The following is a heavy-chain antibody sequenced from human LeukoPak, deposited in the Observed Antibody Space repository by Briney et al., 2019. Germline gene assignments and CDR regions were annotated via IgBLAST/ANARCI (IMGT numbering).Heavy chain of an antibody. V-gene: IGHV3-21*01. CDR2: ISSSSSYI. J-gene: IGHJ4*02. D-gene: IGHD3-10*01. CDR1: GFTFTNYW. Sequence: GGSLRLSCAASGFTFTNYWMSWVRQAPGKGLEWVSSISSSSSYIYYADSVKGRFTISRDNAKNSLYLQMNSLRAEDTAVYYCARNDGSGSLNWGQGTLVTVSS. CDR3: ARNDGSGSLN.